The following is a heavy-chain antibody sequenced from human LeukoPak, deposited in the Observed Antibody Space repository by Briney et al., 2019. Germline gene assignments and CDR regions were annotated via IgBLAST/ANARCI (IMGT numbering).Heavy chain of an antibody. CDR3: ARGYSGGWYEAGYGY. CDR1: GFTFNIFS. CDR2: ISYDGSNK. D-gene: IGHD6-19*01. V-gene: IGHV3-30-3*01. J-gene: IGHJ4*02. Sequence: PGGSLRLSCEASGFTFNIFSMNWVRQAPGKGLEWVAVISYDGSNKYYADSVKGRFTISRDNSKNTLYLQMNSLRAEDTAVYYCARGYSGGWYEAGYGYWGQGTLVTVSS.